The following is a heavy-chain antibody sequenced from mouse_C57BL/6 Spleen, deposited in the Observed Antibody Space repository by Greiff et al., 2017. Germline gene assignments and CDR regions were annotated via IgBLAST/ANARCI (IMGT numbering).Heavy chain of an antibody. CDR3: ARITTVVATYDGAMDY. J-gene: IGHJ4*01. V-gene: IGHV5-17*01. CDR1: GFTFSDYG. CDR2: ISSGSSTI. Sequence: EVKVVESGGGLVKPGGSLKLSCAASGFTFSDYGMHWVRQAPEKGLEWVAYISSGSSTIYYADTVKGRFTISRDNAKNTLFLQMTSLRSEDTAMYYCARITTVVATYDGAMDYWGQGTSVTVSS. D-gene: IGHD1-1*01.